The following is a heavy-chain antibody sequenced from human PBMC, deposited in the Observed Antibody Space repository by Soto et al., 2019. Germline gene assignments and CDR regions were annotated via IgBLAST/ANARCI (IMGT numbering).Heavy chain of an antibody. D-gene: IGHD2-2*01. Sequence: GGSLRLSCAASGFTFSSYSMNWVRQAPGKGLEWVSYISSSSSTIYYADSVKGRFTISRDNAKNSLYLQMNSLRDEDTAVYYCARDSKSYYYYYYGMDVWGQGTTVTVS. CDR1: GFTFSSYS. CDR3: ARDSKSYYYYYYGMDV. V-gene: IGHV3-48*02. J-gene: IGHJ6*02. CDR2: ISSSSSTI.